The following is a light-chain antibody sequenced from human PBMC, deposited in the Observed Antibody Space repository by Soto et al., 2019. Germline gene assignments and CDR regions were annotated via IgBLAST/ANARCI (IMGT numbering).Light chain of an antibody. V-gene: IGKV1-9*01. CDR1: QDVSRY. J-gene: IGKJ3*01. Sequence: QLTQSPSSLSASVGDRVTITCRASQDVSRYLALYQQKSGKAPKLLIYGASTLQSGVPSRFSGFGSVTEFALTISSLQPADFATYHCQQLQRTPFTFGPGNTV. CDR2: GAS. CDR3: QQLQRTPFT.